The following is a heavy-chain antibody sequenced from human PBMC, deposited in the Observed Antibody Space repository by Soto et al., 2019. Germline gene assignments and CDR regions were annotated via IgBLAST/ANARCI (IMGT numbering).Heavy chain of an antibody. Sequence: GESLKISCKGSGYSFTSYWIGWVRQMPGKGLEWMGIIYPGDSDTRYSPSFQGQVTISADKSISTAYLQWSSLRASDTAMYYCARQVFWSGYQNWFDPWGQGTLVTVSS. V-gene: IGHV5-51*01. J-gene: IGHJ5*02. D-gene: IGHD3-3*01. CDR1: GYSFTSYW. CDR3: ARQVFWSGYQNWFDP. CDR2: IYPGDSDT.